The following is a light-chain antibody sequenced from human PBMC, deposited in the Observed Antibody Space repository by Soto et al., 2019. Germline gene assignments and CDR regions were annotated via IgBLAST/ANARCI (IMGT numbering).Light chain of an antibody. Sequence: EIVMTQSPATLSVSPGDRATLSCRASQSVSSNVAWYQQKPGQAPRLLIYGASTRATGIPARFSGSGSGTECTLTISSLQSEDFAVYYCQQYNNWPLLTFGGGTKVEIK. CDR2: GAS. CDR3: QQYNNWPLLT. J-gene: IGKJ4*01. CDR1: QSVSSN. V-gene: IGKV3-15*01.